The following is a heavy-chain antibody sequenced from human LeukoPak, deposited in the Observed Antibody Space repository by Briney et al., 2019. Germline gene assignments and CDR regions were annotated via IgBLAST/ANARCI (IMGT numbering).Heavy chain of an antibody. V-gene: IGHV3-21*01. CDR3: ARDTSQSNTVAYFDY. D-gene: IGHD2/OR15-2a*01. CDR2: IDSSSAYI. Sequence: GGSLRLSCAASGLTFSSSGMNWVRQAPGKGLEWVSFIDSSSAYIYYADSVKGRFTISRDNAKNSLYLQMNSLRAEDTAVYYCARDTSQSNTVAYFDYWGQGTLVTVSS. J-gene: IGHJ4*02. CDR1: GLTFSSSG.